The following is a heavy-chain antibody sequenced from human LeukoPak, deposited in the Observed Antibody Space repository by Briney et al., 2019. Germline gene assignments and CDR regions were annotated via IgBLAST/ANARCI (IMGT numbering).Heavy chain of an antibody. J-gene: IGHJ4*02. Sequence: GASVKVSCKASGYTFTSYGISWVRQAPGQGLEWMGRISAYNGNTNYAQKLQGRVTMTTDTSTSTAYMELRSLRSDDTAVYYCAKSGDVVTHNLYYFDYWGQGTLVTVSS. D-gene: IGHD4-23*01. CDR1: GYTFTSYG. V-gene: IGHV1-18*01. CDR3: AKSGDVVTHNLYYFDY. CDR2: ISAYNGNT.